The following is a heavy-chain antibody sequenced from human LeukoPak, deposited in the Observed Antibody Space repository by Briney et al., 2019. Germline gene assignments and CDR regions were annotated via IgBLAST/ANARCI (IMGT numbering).Heavy chain of an antibody. V-gene: IGHV3-21*01. J-gene: IGHJ4*02. Sequence: PGGSLRLSCAASGFTFSSYSMNWVRQAPGKGLEWVSSISSSSSYIYYADSVKGRCTISRDNAKNSLYLQMNSLRAEDTAVYYCARAVDRPSETPDYWGQGTLVTVSS. CDR3: ARAVDRPSETPDY. CDR1: GFTFSSYS. D-gene: IGHD5-24*01. CDR2: ISSSSSYI.